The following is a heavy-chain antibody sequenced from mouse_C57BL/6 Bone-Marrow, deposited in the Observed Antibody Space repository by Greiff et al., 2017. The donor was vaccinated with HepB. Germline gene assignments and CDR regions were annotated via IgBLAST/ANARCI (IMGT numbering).Heavy chain of an antibody. CDR3: ARDNYAMDY. Sequence: EVKLMESGGGLVKPGGSLKLSCAASGFTFSDYGMHWVRQAPEKGLEWVAYISSGSSTIYYADTVRGRFTISRDNAKNTLILQMTSLRSEDTAMYYCARDNYAMDYWGQGTSVTVSS. J-gene: IGHJ4*01. V-gene: IGHV5-17*01. CDR2: ISSGSSTI. CDR1: GFTFSDYG.